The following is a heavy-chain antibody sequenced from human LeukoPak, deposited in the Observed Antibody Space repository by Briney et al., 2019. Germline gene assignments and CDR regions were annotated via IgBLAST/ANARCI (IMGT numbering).Heavy chain of an antibody. V-gene: IGHV1-24*01. Sequence: ASVKVSCKVSGYTLTELSMHWVRQAPGKGLEWMGGFDPEDGETIYAQKFQGRVTMTEDTSTDTAYMELSSLRSEGTAVYYCARALWGDGYSYGYGDYWGQGTLVTVSS. CDR2: FDPEDGET. CDR1: GYTLTELS. J-gene: IGHJ4*02. CDR3: ARALWGDGYSYGYGDY. D-gene: IGHD5-18*01.